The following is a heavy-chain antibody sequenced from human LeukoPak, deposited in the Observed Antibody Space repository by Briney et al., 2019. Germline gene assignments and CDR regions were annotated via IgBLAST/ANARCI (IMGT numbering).Heavy chain of an antibody. V-gene: IGHV3-23*01. CDR2: ISGTGGST. Sequence: GGSLRLSCGASGFTFRRYAMIWVRQAPGKGLEWVSAISGTGGSTYYADSVKGRFTISRDNSKNTLYLQMNSLRAEDTAVYYCAKDHPPASWGQGTLVTVSS. J-gene: IGHJ4*02. CDR3: AKDHPPAS. CDR1: GFTFRRYA.